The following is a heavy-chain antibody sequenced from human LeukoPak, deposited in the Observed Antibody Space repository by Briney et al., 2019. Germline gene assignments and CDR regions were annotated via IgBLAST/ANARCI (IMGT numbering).Heavy chain of an antibody. CDR1: GDSISSSSYY. CDR2: VYYSGST. Sequence: PSETLSLTCTVSGDSISSSSYYWGWIRQPPGKGLEWIGSVYYSGSTYYNPSLKSRVTISVDTSKNQFSLKLSSVTAADTAVYYCAPYCSGGSCTGSVQHWGQGTLVTVSS. V-gene: IGHV4-39*01. CDR3: APYCSGGSCTGSVQH. J-gene: IGHJ1*01. D-gene: IGHD2-15*01.